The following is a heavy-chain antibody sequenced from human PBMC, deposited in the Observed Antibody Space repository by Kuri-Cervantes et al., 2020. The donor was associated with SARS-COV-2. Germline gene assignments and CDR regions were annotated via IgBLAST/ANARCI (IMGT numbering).Heavy chain of an antibody. Sequence: ASVKVSCKASGYTFTDYDINWVRQTPGEGLEWMGWINPNSGGTNYAQKFQGRVTMTRDTSISTAYMELSRLRFDDTAVYYCARGSIFSDTGGWYFDYWGQGTLVTVSS. CDR2: INPNSGGT. CDR1: GYTFTDYD. D-gene: IGHD3-10*01. J-gene: IGHJ4*02. V-gene: IGHV1-2*02. CDR3: ARGSIFSDTGGWYFDY.